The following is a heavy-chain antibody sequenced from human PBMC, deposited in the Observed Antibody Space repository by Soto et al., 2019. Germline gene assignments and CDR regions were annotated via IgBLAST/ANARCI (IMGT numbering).Heavy chain of an antibody. CDR1: GGSISSYY. CDR3: ARGEYSSSWPYYFDY. J-gene: IGHJ4*02. CDR2: IYYSGST. Sequence: PSETLSLTCTVSGGSISSYYWSWIRQPPGKGLEWIGYIYYSGSTNYNPSLKSRVTISVDTSKDQFSLKLSSVTAADTAVYYCARGEYSSSWPYYFDYWGQGTLVTVSS. V-gene: IGHV4-59*12. D-gene: IGHD6-13*01.